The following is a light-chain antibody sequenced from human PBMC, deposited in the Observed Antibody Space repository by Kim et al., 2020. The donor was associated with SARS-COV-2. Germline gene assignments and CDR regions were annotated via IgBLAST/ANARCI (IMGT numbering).Light chain of an antibody. J-gene: IGKJ2*01. Sequence: SSPGEPVTLFCRASQRVRNDYLAWYQHQVGQAPRLLVYAASTRATGIPDRFSGSGSGTDFMLTINTLEPEDFAVYYCHHYGDSPYTFGQGTKLEI. V-gene: IGKV3-20*01. CDR3: HHYGDSPYT. CDR2: AAS. CDR1: QRVRNDY.